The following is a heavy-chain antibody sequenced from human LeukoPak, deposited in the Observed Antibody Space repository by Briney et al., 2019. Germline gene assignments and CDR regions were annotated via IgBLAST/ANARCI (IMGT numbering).Heavy chain of an antibody. D-gene: IGHD3-22*01. J-gene: IGHJ5*01. CDR2: MCGTAGCT. V-gene: IGHV3-23*01. Sequence: GGSLTLSCQASGFTFYMYAMSWVRQAPGKGLEWVASMCGTAGCTFYPDSVKGRFTISRDNSKNVLYLRMNSLTAEDTAIYYCAKDRPNFHENSGHYYRRDGDSWGQGTLVTVSS. CDR3: AKDRPNFHENSGHYYRRDGDS. CDR1: GFTFYMYA.